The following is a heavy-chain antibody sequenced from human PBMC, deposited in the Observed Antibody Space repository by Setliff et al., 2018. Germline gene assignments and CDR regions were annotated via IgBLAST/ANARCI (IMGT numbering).Heavy chain of an antibody. CDR1: GFTFGDYA. V-gene: IGHV3-49*04. CDR2: IRSKAYGGTT. Sequence: GGSLRLSCTASGFTFGDYAMSWVRQAPGKGLEWVGFIRSKAYGGTTEYAASVKGRFTISRDDSKSIAYLQMNSLKTEDTAVYYCTTGSVCVGDCYSGRLNYWGQGTLVTVSS. J-gene: IGHJ4*02. D-gene: IGHD2-21*02. CDR3: TTGSVCVGDCYSGRLNY.